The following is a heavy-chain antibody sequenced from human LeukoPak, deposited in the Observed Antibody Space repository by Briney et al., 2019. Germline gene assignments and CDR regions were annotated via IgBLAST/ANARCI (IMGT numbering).Heavy chain of an antibody. V-gene: IGHV3-30-3*01. D-gene: IGHD3-22*01. Sequence: PGRSLRLSCAASGFTFSSYAMHSVRQAAGKGLEWVAVISYDGSNKYYADSVEGRFTISRDNSKNTLYLQMNSLRAEDTAVYYCARDIDSSGYYGGVDYWGQGTLVTVSS. CDR1: GFTFSSYA. J-gene: IGHJ4*02. CDR3: ARDIDSSGYYGGVDY. CDR2: ISYDGSNK.